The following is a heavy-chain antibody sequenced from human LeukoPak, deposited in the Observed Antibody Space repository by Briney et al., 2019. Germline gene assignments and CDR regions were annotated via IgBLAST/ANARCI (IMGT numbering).Heavy chain of an antibody. J-gene: IGHJ4*02. CDR1: GFTFSSYS. CDR3: ARDLGYSGSYYHPEFFDY. V-gene: IGHV3-21*01. CDR2: ISSSSSYL. Sequence: GGSLRLSCAASGFTFSSYSMNWVRQAPGKGLEWVSSISSSSSYLYYADSVKGRFTFSRDNAKNSLYLQMNSLRAEDTAVYYCARDLGYSGSYYHPEFFDYWGQGTLVTVSS. D-gene: IGHD1-26*01.